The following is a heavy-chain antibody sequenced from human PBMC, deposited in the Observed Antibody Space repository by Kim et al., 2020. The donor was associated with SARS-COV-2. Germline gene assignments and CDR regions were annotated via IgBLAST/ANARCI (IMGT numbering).Heavy chain of an antibody. Sequence: SETLSLTCTVSGGSISSYYWSWIRQPPGKGLEWIGYIYYSGSTNYNPSLKSRVTISVDTSKNQFSLKLSSVTAADTAVYYCARLGGYGGYRTYYFYYYGMDVRGPGTTVTVSS. CDR1: GGSISSYY. CDR3: ARLGGYGGYRTYYFYYYGMDV. J-gene: IGHJ6*02. D-gene: IGHD5-12*01. V-gene: IGHV4-59*08. CDR2: IYYSGST.